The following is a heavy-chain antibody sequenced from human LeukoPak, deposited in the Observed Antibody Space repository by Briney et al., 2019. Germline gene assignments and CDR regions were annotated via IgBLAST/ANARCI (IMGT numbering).Heavy chain of an antibody. J-gene: IGHJ4*02. D-gene: IGHD2-2*01. CDR2: IYYSGST. CDR1: GGSISSSSYH. V-gene: IGHV4-39*01. Sequence: PSETLSLTCTVSGGSISSSSYHWGWIRQPPGKGLEWIGCIYYSGSTYYNPSRKSRVTMSVDTSKNHFSLKLISVTTAHMAVYSCARQEGSSTEWGQGPLVTVSS. CDR3: ARQEGSSTE.